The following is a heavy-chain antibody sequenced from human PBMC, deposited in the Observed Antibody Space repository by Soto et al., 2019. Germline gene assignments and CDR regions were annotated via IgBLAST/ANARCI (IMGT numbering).Heavy chain of an antibody. J-gene: IGHJ4*02. D-gene: IGHD2-15*01. CDR1: GGSISSGDYY. CDR2: IYYSGST. CDR3: ARVDGSGGDCFDY. Sequence: SETLSLTCTVSGGSISSGDYYWSWIRQPPGKGLEWIGYIYYSGSTYYNPSLKSRVTISVDTSKNQFSLKLSSVTAADTAVYYCARVDGSGGDCFDYWGQGTLVTVSS. V-gene: IGHV4-30-4*01.